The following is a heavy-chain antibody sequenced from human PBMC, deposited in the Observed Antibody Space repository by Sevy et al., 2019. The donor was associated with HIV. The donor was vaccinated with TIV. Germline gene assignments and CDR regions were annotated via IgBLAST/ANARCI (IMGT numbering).Heavy chain of an antibody. CDR2: ISSSSYI. CDR3: ARGLYYYDSSGYLY. CDR1: GFTFSSYI. J-gene: IGHJ4*02. V-gene: IGHV3-21*01. Sequence: GGSLRLSCAASGFTFSSYIMNWVRQAPGKGLEWVSSISSSSYIYYADSVKGRFTISRDNAKNSLYLQMNSLRDEDTAVYYCARGLYYYDSSGYLYWGQGTLVTVSS. D-gene: IGHD3-22*01.